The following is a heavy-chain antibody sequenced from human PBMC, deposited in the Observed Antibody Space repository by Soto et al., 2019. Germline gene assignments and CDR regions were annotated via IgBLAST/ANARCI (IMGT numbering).Heavy chain of an antibody. J-gene: IGHJ4*02. CDR1: GFTFSSYG. D-gene: IGHD3-22*01. CDR3: AKVPTYADYYDSSE. Sequence: PGGSLRLSCAASGFTFSSYGMHWVRQAPGKGLEWVAVISYDGSNKYYADSVKGRFTISRDNSKNTLYLQMNSLRAEDTAVYYCAKVPTYADYYDSSEWGQGTRVTVSS. V-gene: IGHV3-30*18. CDR2: ISYDGSNK.